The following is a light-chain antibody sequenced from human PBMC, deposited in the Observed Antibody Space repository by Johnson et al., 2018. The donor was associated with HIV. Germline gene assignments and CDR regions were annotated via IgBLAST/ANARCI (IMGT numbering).Light chain of an antibody. CDR3: GTWDSSLSAGV. V-gene: IGLV1-51*01. J-gene: IGLJ1*01. CDR1: SSNIGNNY. Sequence: QPVLTQPPSVSAAPGQKVTISCSGSSSNIGNNYVSWYQQLPGTAPKLLIYDNNKRPSGIPDRFSGSKSGTSATLGITGLQTGDEADYYCGTWDSSLSAGVFGPGSKCTVL. CDR2: DNN.